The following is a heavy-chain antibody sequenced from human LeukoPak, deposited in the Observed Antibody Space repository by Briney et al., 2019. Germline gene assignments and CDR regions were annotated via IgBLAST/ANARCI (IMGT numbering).Heavy chain of an antibody. D-gene: IGHD6-13*01. CDR3: ARDPTPSSPRLAFFDNWFDP. CDR2: INPNSSGT. CDR1: GYTFTGYY. J-gene: IGHJ5*02. Sequence: ASVKVSCKASGYTFTGYYMHWVRQAPGQGLEWMGRINPNSSGTNYAQKFQGRVTMTRDTSISTAYMELSRLRSDDTAVYYCARDPTPSSPRLAFFDNWFDPWGQGTLVTVSS. V-gene: IGHV1-2*06.